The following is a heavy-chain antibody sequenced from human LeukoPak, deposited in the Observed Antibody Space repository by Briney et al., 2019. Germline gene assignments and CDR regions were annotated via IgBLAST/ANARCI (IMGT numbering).Heavy chain of an antibody. Sequence: SETLSLTCTDTGGYISVYYWSWIRQPPGKGLEWIGFSYYSGNTNYNPSLKTRVTISVDTSKNQFSLRLSSVTAADTAVYFCARSSSWDPFDYWGQGTLVTVSS. CDR2: SYYSGNT. D-gene: IGHD6-13*01. CDR3: ARSSSWDPFDY. V-gene: IGHV4-59*08. J-gene: IGHJ4*02. CDR1: GGYISVYY.